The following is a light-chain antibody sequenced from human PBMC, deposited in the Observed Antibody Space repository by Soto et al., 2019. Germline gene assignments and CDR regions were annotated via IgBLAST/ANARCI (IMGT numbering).Light chain of an antibody. V-gene: IGLV2-23*01. CDR1: SSDVGSYNL. CDR3: CSYAGSSTV. CDR2: EGS. J-gene: IGLJ2*01. Sequence: QSVLTQPASVSGSPGQSITISCTGTSSDVGSYNLVSWYQQHPGKAPKLMIYEGSKRPSGVSNRFSGSKSGNTASLTISGLQAEDASDYYCCSYAGSSTVFGGGTKLTVL.